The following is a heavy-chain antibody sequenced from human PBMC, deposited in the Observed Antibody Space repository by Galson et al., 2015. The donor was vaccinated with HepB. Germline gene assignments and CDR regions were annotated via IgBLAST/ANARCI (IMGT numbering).Heavy chain of an antibody. CDR2: IYYSGST. D-gene: IGHD3-22*01. Sequence: ETLSLTCTVSGGSISSSSYYWGWIRQPPGKGLEWIGSIYYSGSTYYNPSLKSRVTISVDTSKNQFSLKLSSVTAADTAVYYCATDYYDSSGYYGYFQHWGQGTLVTVSS. CDR3: ATDYYDSSGYYGYFQH. V-gene: IGHV4-39*02. J-gene: IGHJ1*01. CDR1: GGSISSSSYY.